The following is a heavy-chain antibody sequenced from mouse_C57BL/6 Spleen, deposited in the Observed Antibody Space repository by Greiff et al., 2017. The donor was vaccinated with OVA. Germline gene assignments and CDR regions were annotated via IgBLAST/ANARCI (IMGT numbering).Heavy chain of an antibody. CDR1: GFSFNTYA. J-gene: IGHJ4*01. CDR2: IRSKSNNYAT. D-gene: IGHD2-4*01. CDR3: VRLGDYTHYYAMDY. V-gene: IGHV10-1*01. Sequence: EVQLVESGGGLVQPKGSLKLSCAASGFSFNTYAMNWVRQAPGKGLEWVARIRSKSNNYATYYADSVKDRFTISRDDSESMLYLQMNNVKTEDTAMYYCVRLGDYTHYYAMDYWGQGTSVTVSS.